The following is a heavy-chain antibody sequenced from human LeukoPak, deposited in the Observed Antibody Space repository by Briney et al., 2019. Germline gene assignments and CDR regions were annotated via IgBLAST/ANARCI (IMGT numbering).Heavy chain of an antibody. Sequence: GGSLRLSCAASGFTFSSYAMSWVRQAPGKGLEWVSAISGSGGSTYYADSVKGRFTISRDNSKNTLYLHMNSLRVGDTAVYFCAKLGFLTGSFDSWGQGTLVSVSS. V-gene: IGHV3-23*01. CDR2: ISGSGGST. D-gene: IGHD3-9*01. J-gene: IGHJ4*02. CDR1: GFTFSSYA. CDR3: AKLGFLTGSFDS.